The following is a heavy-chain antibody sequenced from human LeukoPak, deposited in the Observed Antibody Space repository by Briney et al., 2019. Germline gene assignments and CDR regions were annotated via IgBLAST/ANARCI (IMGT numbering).Heavy chain of an antibody. Sequence: PGGSLRLSCAASGFTFSSYAMSWVRQAPGKGLEWVSAISGSGGSTYYADSVKGRFTISRDNSKNTLYLQMNSLRAKDTAVYYCAKLSSGSYTFDYWGQGTLVTVSS. D-gene: IGHD3-10*01. CDR3: AKLSSGSYTFDY. CDR2: ISGSGGST. J-gene: IGHJ4*02. V-gene: IGHV3-23*01. CDR1: GFTFSSYA.